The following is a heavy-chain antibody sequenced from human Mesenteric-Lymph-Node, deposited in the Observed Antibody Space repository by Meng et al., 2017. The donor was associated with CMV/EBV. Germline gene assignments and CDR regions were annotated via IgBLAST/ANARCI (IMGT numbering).Heavy chain of an antibody. CDR1: GGTFSSYA. J-gene: IGHJ4*02. Sequence: ASVKVSCKASGGTFSSYAISWVRQAPGQGLEWMGWINPNSGGTNYSQKFQGRVTMTRDTSISTAYMELRRLSSDDTAVYYCARDSSSQPIDYWGQGTLVTVSS. V-gene: IGHV1-2*02. CDR3: ARDSSSQPIDY. D-gene: IGHD6-6*01. CDR2: INPNSGGT.